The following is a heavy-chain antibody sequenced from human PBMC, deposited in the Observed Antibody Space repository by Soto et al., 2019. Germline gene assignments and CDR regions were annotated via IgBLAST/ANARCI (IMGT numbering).Heavy chain of an antibody. V-gene: IGHV1-18*01. D-gene: IGHD3-10*01. J-gene: IGHJ4*02. CDR3: ARNLLLTGHYGSGSYLDY. CDR1: GYTFTSYG. CDR2: ISAYNGNT. Sequence: ASVKVSCKASGYTFTSYGISWVQQAPGQGLEWMGWISAYNGNTNYAQKLQGRVTMTTDTSTSTAYMELRSLRSDDTAVYYCARNLLLTGHYGSGSYLDYWGQGTLVTVSS.